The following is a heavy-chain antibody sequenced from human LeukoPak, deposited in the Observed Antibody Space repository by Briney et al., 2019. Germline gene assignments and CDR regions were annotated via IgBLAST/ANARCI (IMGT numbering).Heavy chain of an antibody. V-gene: IGHV3-15*01. CDR3: TTRYNRGSPLDY. J-gene: IGHJ4*02. CDR1: GFTFSNAW. D-gene: IGHD1-14*01. CDR2: IKSKTDGGTT. Sequence: PGGSLRLSCAASGFTFSNAWMSWVRQAPGKGLEWVGRIKSKTDGGTTDYAAPVKGRFTISRDDSKNTLYLQMNSLKTEDTAVYYCTTRYNRGSPLDYWGQGTLVTVSS.